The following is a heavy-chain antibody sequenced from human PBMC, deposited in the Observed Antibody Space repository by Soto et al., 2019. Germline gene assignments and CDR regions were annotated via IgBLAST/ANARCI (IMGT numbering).Heavy chain of an antibody. V-gene: IGHV3-7*01. J-gene: IGHJ4*02. CDR1: GFTFYNTW. CDR3: ARFATLGY. D-gene: IGHD3-16*01. CDR2: INEDGSEK. Sequence: EVQLAESGGGLVQPGGSLRLSCAASGFTFYNTWMSWVRQAPGKGLEWVANINEDGSEKKYVDSVKGRFTISRDNAQNSVFLHMNSLRVEDTAVYYCARFATLGYWGQGILVTVSS.